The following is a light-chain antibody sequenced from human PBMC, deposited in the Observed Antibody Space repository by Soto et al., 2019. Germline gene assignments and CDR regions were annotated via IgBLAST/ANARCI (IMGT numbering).Light chain of an antibody. V-gene: IGLV2-14*01. J-gene: IGLJ2*01. CDR2: EVS. CDR1: SSDVGGYNY. Sequence: QSALTQPASVSGSPGQSITISCTGTSSDVGGYNYVSWYQHHPGKAPKLMIYEVSNRPSGVSNRFSGSKSGNTAFLTISGLQAEDEADYYCSSYTSSSTMVFGGGTKVTVL. CDR3: SSYTSSSTMV.